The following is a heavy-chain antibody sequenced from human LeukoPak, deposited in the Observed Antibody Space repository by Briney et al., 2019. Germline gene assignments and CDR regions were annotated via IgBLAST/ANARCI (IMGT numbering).Heavy chain of an antibody. D-gene: IGHD2-8*01. J-gene: IGHJ4*02. CDR3: ARDRCSHGVCYKDY. CDR1: GLTFSNYG. CDR2: TWYDGSNK. V-gene: IGHV3-33*01. Sequence: GRSLRLSCAASGLTFSNYGMHWVRQAPGKGLEWVAVTWYDGSNKYYADTVKGRFTISRDTSKTPLYLKMNSLRAEDTAVYYCARDRCSHGVCYKDYWGQGTLVTVSS.